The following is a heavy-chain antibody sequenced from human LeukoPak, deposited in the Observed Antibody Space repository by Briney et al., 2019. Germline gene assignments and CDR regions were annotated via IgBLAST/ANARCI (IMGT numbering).Heavy chain of an antibody. J-gene: IGHJ6*04. D-gene: IGHD3-10*02. CDR3: AELGITMIGGV. Sequence: GGSLRLSCTASGFTFGDYAMSWVRQAPGKGLEWVSYISSSGSTICYADSVKGRFTISRDNAKNSLYLQMNSLSAEDTAVYYCAELGITMIGGVWGKGTTVTISS. CDR2: ISSSGSTI. V-gene: IGHV3-48*03. CDR1: GFTFGDYA.